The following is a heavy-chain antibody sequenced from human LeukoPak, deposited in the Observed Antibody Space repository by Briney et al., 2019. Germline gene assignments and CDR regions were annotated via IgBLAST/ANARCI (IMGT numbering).Heavy chain of an antibody. D-gene: IGHD3-10*01. CDR3: ARDYREWGPLWFGELRGGYFDY. CDR2: INPSGGST. V-gene: IGHV1-46*01. Sequence: ASVKVSCKASGYTFTGYYMHWVRQAPGQGLEWMGIINPSGGSTSYAQKFQGRVTMTRDTSTSTVYMELSSLRSEDTAVYYCARDYREWGPLWFGELRGGYFDYWGQGTLVTVSS. CDR1: GYTFTGYY. J-gene: IGHJ4*02.